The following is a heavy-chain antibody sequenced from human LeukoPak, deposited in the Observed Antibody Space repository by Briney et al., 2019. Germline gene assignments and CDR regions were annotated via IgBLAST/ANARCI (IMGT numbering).Heavy chain of an antibody. J-gene: IGHJ6*02. CDR1: GFTVSSNY. D-gene: IGHD3-22*01. CDR2: IYSAGST. V-gene: IGHV3-53*01. CDR3: ARDRHYDSSGYYYYYYGMDV. Sequence: PGGSLRLSCAASGFTVSSNYMSWVRQAPGKGLEWVSVIYSAGSTYSADSVKGRFTISRDNAKNSLYLQMNSLRAEDTAVYYCARDRHYDSSGYYYYYYGMDVWGQGTTVTVSS.